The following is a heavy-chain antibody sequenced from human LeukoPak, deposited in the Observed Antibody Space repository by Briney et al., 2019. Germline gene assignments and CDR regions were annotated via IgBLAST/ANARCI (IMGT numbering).Heavy chain of an antibody. Sequence: PGGSLRLSCAASGXXFSSYGMSWVRQAPGKGLEWVSTINGGPDDNTYYADSVKGRFTISRDNSRDTLYLQMNSLRAEDTAIYFCAKDFAISLRFGEDYYGMDVWGQGTTVTVSS. J-gene: IGHJ6*02. CDR2: INGGPDDNT. CDR3: AKDFAISLRFGEDYYGMDV. CDR1: GXXFSSYG. D-gene: IGHD3-10*01. V-gene: IGHV3-23*01.